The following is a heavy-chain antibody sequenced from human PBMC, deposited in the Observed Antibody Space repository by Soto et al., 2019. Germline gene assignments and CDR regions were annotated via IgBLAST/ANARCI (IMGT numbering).Heavy chain of an antibody. Sequence: QVHLVQSGAEVKKPGSSVKVSCKASGGAFTNDIITWVRQAPGQGLEWMGRIIPLLDVTNYAQKFQGRVTITADKSTSTAYMELNSLIYEDTAVYYCARDAPMWSTFSGYDAIDYWGQGTLVTVSS. V-gene: IGHV1-69*08. CDR3: ARDAPMWSTFSGYDAIDY. CDR1: GGAFTNDI. CDR2: IIPLLDVT. J-gene: IGHJ4*02. D-gene: IGHD5-12*01.